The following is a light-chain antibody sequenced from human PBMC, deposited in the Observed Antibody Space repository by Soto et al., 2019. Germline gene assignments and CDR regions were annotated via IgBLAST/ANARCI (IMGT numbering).Light chain of an antibody. V-gene: IGKV1-6*01. CDR2: AAS. Sequence: AIPMTQSPSSLSASVGDRVTITCRASQDIRSDLGWYQQKPGKAPKLLIYAASSLQVGVPSRFSGSRSGTDFTLTISSLQPEDFATYYCLQDYDFPWTFGRGTKVEIK. J-gene: IGKJ1*01. CDR3: LQDYDFPWT. CDR1: QDIRSD.